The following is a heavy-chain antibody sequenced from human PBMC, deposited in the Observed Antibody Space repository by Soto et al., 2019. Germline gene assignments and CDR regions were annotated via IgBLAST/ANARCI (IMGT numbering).Heavy chain of an antibody. Sequence: GGSLRLSCAASGFTFSSYAMSWVRQAPGKGLEWVSAISGSGGSTYYADSVKGRFTISRDNSKNMLYLQMNSLRAEDTAVYYCAKETLIVVVVAAMDYWGQGTLVTVSS. CDR3: AKETLIVVVVAAMDY. CDR2: ISGSGGST. V-gene: IGHV3-23*01. J-gene: IGHJ4*02. D-gene: IGHD2-15*01. CDR1: GFTFSSYA.